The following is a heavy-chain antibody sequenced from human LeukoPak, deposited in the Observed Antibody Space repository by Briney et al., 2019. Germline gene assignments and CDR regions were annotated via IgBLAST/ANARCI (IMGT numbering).Heavy chain of an antibody. CDR1: GFIFSSYW. CDR2: INSDGSEE. V-gene: IGHV3-7*01. CDR3: ARGDLWLGH. J-gene: IGHJ4*02. D-gene: IGHD3-10*01. Sequence: GGSLRLSCATSGFIFSSYWMCWVRQAPGKGLEWVANINSDGSEEYYGDSVKGRFTISRDNAKNSLYLQMNSLRVEDTAVYYCARGDLWLGHWGQGSLVTVSS.